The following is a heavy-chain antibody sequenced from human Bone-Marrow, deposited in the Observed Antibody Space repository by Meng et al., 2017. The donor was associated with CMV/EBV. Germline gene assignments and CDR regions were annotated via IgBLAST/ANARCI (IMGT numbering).Heavy chain of an antibody. CDR2: ISGSGGST. D-gene: IGHD2-8*01. V-gene: IGHV3-23*01. CDR3: AKVHMLGPYYYYYYGMDV. CDR1: GFTFSSYS. Sequence: GESLKISCAASGFTFSSYSMNWVRQAPGKGLEWVSAISGSGGSTYYADSVKGRFTISRDNSKNTLYLQMNSLRAEDTAVYYCAKVHMLGPYYYYYYGMDVWGQGTTVTVSS. J-gene: IGHJ6*02.